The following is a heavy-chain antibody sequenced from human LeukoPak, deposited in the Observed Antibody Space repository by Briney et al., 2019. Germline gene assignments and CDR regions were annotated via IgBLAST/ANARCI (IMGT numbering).Heavy chain of an antibody. V-gene: IGHV4-39*07. D-gene: IGHD4-17*01. CDR1: GGSISSSSYY. Sequence: PSETLSLTCTVSGGSISSSSYYWGWIRQPPGKGLEWIGSIYYSGSTYYNPSLKSRVTISVDTSKNQFSLKLSSVTAADTAVYYCAAHDYGDSHAPIDYWGQGTLVTVSS. CDR3: AAHDYGDSHAPIDY. J-gene: IGHJ4*02. CDR2: IYYSGST.